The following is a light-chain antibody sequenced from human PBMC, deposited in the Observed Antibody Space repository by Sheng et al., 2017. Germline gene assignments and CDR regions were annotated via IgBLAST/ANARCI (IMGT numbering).Light chain of an antibody. V-gene: IGLV2-14*03. CDR2: DVN. CDR1: SSDVGAYNY. Sequence: QSALTQPASVSGSPGQSITISCTGSSSDVGAYNYVSWYQQHPGKAPKLMIYDVNNRPSGVSNRFSGSKSGNTASLTISGLQAEDESHYYCSSFSTSSDWVFGGGTYLTV. J-gene: IGLJ3*02. CDR3: SSFSTSSDWV.